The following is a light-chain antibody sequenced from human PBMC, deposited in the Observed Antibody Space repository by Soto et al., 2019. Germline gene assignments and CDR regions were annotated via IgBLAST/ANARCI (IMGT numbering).Light chain of an antibody. CDR3: RQYDERPSFT. CDR1: QDINNH. CDR2: DAS. J-gene: IGKJ3*01. V-gene: IGKV1-33*01. Sequence: DIQMTQSPASLSASVGDRVTITCQASQDINNHLNWYQQKPGKAPKCLIYDASNLETGGASKFSGSGSGTDVTFTISSLQPEDIATYYCRQYDERPSFTFGPGTKVDIK.